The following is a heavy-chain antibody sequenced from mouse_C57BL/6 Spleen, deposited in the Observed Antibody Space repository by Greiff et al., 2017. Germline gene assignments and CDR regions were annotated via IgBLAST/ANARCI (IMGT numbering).Heavy chain of an antibody. Sequence: VQVVESGPGLVQPSQSLSITCTVSGFSLTSYGVHWVRQSPGKGLEWLGVIWSGGSTDYNAAFISRLSISKDNSKSQVFFKMNSLQADDTAIYYCARSPITTVVASYYFDYWGQGTTLTVSS. D-gene: IGHD1-1*01. V-gene: IGHV2-2*01. CDR1: GFSLTSYG. CDR2: IWSGGST. CDR3: ARSPITTVVASYYFDY. J-gene: IGHJ2*01.